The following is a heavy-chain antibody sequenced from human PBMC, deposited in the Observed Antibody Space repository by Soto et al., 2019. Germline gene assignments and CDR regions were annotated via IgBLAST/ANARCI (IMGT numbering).Heavy chain of an antibody. Sequence: EVQLLESGGGLVQAGGSLRLSCVASGFIFSSFGMSWVRQAPGKGLEWVSGISGSGGTTYYVNSVKGRFTISRDNSKNTVFLQMNTLRADDTAVYYCTSDYGLDFWGQGALVTVSS. CDR2: ISGSGGTT. D-gene: IGHD4-17*01. CDR3: TSDYGLDF. V-gene: IGHV3-23*01. CDR1: GFIFSSFG. J-gene: IGHJ4*02.